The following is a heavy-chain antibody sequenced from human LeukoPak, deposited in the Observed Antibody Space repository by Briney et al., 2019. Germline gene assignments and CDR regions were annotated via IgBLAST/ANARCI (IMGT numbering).Heavy chain of an antibody. D-gene: IGHD4-17*01. CDR1: GFTVTSSA. CDR3: AADKGGYGDYVGYYYYGMDV. Sequence: SVTVSCTASGFTVTSSAVQWVRQARGQRLEWIGWIVVGSGNTNYAQKFQERVTITRDMSTSTAYMELSSLRSEDTAVYYCAADKGGYGDYVGYYYYGMDVWGQGTTVTVSS. CDR2: IVVGSGNT. J-gene: IGHJ6*02. V-gene: IGHV1-58*01.